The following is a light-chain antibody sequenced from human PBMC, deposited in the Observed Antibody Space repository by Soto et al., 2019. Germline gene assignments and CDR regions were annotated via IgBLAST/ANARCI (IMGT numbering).Light chain of an antibody. CDR3: QSYDSSLSGYV. CDR1: SSNIGAGYD. CDR2: GNS. V-gene: IGLV1-40*01. Sequence: ALAQPPSVSGAPGQRVTISCTGSSSNIGAGYDVHWYQQLPGTAPKLLIYGNSNRPSGVPDRFSGSKSGTSASLAITGLQAEDEADYYCQSYDSSLSGYVFGTGTKSPS. J-gene: IGLJ1*01.